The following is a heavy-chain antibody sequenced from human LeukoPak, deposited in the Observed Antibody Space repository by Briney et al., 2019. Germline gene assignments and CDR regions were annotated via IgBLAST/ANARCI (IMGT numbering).Heavy chain of an antibody. CDR2: IGIDSGNT. Sequence: GGSLRLSCAASGFTFSDYSMNWVRQALGKGLEWISYIGIDSGNTNYADSVKGRFTISGDKAKNSLYLQMNSLRVEDTAVYYCARDYKYAFDNWGQGTLVTVSS. D-gene: IGHD5-24*01. V-gene: IGHV3-48*01. J-gene: IGHJ4*02. CDR3: ARDYKYAFDN. CDR1: GFTFSDYS.